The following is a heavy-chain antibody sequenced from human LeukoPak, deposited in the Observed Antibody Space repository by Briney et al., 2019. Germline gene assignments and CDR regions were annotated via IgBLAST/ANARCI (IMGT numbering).Heavy chain of an antibody. CDR2: IKKDGSEK. CDR1: GFTFNTYW. V-gene: IGHV3-7*01. CDR3: TRGGDWGSYPFVSFDS. D-gene: IGHD1-26*01. Sequence: GGSLRLSCAASGFTFNTYWMSWVRQAPGKGLEWVANIKKDGSEKYYVDSVKGRFTISRDNAKNSVYLQMNSLRVEDTALYYCTRGGDWGSYPFVSFDSWGQGTLVTVSS. J-gene: IGHJ4*02.